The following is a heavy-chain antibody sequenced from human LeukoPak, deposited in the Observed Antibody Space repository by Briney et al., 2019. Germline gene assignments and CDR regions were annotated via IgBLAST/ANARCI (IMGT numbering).Heavy chain of an antibody. CDR3: ARRGYGDYLDY. CDR1: GYSISSGYY. D-gene: IGHD4-17*01. CDR2: IYHSEST. Sequence: PSETLSLTCAVSGYSISSGYYWGWIRQPPGKGLEWIGSIYHSESTYYNPSLKSRVTISVDTSKNQFSLKLSSVTAADTAVYYCARRGYGDYLDYWGQGTLVTVSS. J-gene: IGHJ4*02. V-gene: IGHV4-38-2*01.